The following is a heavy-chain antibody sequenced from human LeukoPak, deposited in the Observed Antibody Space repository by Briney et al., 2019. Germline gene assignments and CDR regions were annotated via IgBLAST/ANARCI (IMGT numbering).Heavy chain of an antibody. J-gene: IGHJ4*02. CDR1: GGSFSGYY. V-gene: IGHV4-34*01. D-gene: IGHD6-13*01. CDR2: INHSGST. Sequence: SETLSLTCAVYGGSFSGYYWSWIRQPPGKGLEWIGEINHSGSTNYNPSLKSRVTISVDTSKNQFSLKLSSVTAADTAVYYCARARWKGAAAGPFDYWGQGTLVTVSS. CDR3: ARARWKGAAAGPFDY.